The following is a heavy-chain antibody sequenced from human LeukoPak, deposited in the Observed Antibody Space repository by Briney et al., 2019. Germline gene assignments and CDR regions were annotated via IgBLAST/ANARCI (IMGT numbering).Heavy chain of an antibody. D-gene: IGHD3-10*01. CDR3: AREEVRGVIGRPLDY. CDR1: GGSISSYY. Sequence: SETLSLTCTVSGGSISSYYWSWIRQSPGKGLECIGYIHYTGSTNYNPSLKSRVTISVETSKNQFSLKLKSVTAADTAVYYCAREEVRGVIGRPLDYWGQGTLVTVSS. J-gene: IGHJ4*02. V-gene: IGHV4-59*01. CDR2: IHYTGST.